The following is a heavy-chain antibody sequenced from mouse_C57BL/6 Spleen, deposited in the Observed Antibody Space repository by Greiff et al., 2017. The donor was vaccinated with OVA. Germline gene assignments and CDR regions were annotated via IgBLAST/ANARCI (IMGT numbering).Heavy chain of an antibody. CDR1: GFTFSNYW. J-gene: IGHJ1*03. V-gene: IGHV6-3*01. D-gene: IGHD1-1*01. CDR2: IRLKSDNYAT. Sequence: EVMLVESGGGLVQPGGSMKLSCVASGFTFSNYWMNWVRQSPEKGLEWVAQIRLKSDNYATHYAESVKGRFTISRDDSKSSVYLQMNNLRAEDTGIYYCTGYGSSLYWYFDVWGTGTTVTVSS. CDR3: TGYGSSLYWYFDV.